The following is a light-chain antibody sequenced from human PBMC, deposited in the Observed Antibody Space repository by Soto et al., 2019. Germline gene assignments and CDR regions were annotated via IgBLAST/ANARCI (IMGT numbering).Light chain of an antibody. CDR3: QQYNNWPIT. CDR1: QSVSST. CDR2: GAT. Sequence: QAPATLSVSPWEGTTLACRASQSVSSTLAWYQQKPGQAPRLLIYGATIRATGIPARFSGSGSGTEFTLTISSLQSEDFAVYYCQQYNNWPITFGQGTRLEIK. J-gene: IGKJ5*01. V-gene: IGKV3-15*01.